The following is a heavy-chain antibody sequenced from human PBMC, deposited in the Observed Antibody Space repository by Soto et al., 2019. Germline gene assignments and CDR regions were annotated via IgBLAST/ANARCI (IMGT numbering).Heavy chain of an antibody. CDR1: GFTFSSYA. Sequence: QVQLVESGGGVVQPGRSLRLSCAASGFTFSSYAMHWVRQAPGKGLEWVAVILYDGSNKYYADSVKGRFTISRDNSKNTLYLQMNSLRAEDTAVYYCARAIAVAGDRGYFDYWGQGTLVTVSS. CDR3: ARAIAVAGDRGYFDY. V-gene: IGHV3-30-3*01. J-gene: IGHJ4*02. D-gene: IGHD6-19*01. CDR2: ILYDGSNK.